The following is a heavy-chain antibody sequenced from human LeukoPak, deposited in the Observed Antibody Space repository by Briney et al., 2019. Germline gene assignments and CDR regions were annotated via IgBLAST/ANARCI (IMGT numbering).Heavy chain of an antibody. Sequence: GGSLRLSCAASGFTFSDYYMSWIRQAPGKGLEWVSYISSSSSYTNYADSVKGRFTISRDNAKNSVYLQMNSLRVEDTAIYYCARGAPLVAVTTGAFDIWGQGTMVTVSS. CDR1: GFTFSDYY. D-gene: IGHD2-15*01. J-gene: IGHJ3*02. V-gene: IGHV3-11*06. CDR2: ISSSSSYT. CDR3: ARGAPLVAVTTGAFDI.